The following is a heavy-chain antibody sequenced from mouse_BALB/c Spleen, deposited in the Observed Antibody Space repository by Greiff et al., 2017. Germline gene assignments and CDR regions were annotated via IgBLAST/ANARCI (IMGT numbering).Heavy chain of an antibody. CDR3: ARDGRITSWFAY. Sequence: EVMLVESGGGLVQPGGSRKLSCAASGFTFSSFGMHWVRQAPEKGLEWVAYISSGSGTIYYADTVKGRFTISRNNPKNTLFLQMTSLRSEDTAMYYCARDGRITSWFAYWGQGTLVTVSA. CDR2: ISSGSGTI. J-gene: IGHJ3*01. CDR1: GFTFSSFG. V-gene: IGHV5-17*02. D-gene: IGHD1-1*01.